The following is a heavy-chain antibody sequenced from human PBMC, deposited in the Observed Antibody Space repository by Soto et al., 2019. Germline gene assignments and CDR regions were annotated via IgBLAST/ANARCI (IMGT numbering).Heavy chain of an antibody. CDR3: ASSLTPGYSSGWYYFDY. CDR2: IIPILGIA. V-gene: IGHV1-69*02. D-gene: IGHD6-19*01. CDR1: GGTFSSYT. Sequence: GASVKVSCKASGGTFSSYTISWVRQAPGQGLEWMGRIIPILGIANYAQKFQGRVTITADKSTSTAYMELSSLRSEDTAVYYCASSLTPGYSSGWYYFDYWGQGTLVTVSS. J-gene: IGHJ4*02.